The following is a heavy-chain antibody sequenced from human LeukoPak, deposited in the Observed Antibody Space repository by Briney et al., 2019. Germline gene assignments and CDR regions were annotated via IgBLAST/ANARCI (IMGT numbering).Heavy chain of an antibody. Sequence: SETLSLTCTVSGGSISSGDYYWSWIRQPPGKGLEWIGYIYYSGSTYYNPSLKSRVTISVDTSKNQFSLKLSSVTAADTAVYYCARGRSGYDSVSIDYWGQGTLVTVSS. CDR1: GGSISSGDYY. CDR3: ARGRSGYDSVSIDY. CDR2: IYYSGST. J-gene: IGHJ4*02. D-gene: IGHD5-12*01. V-gene: IGHV4-30-4*08.